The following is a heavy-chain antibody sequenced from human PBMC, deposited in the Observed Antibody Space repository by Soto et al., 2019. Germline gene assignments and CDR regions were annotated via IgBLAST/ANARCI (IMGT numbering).Heavy chain of an antibody. Sequence: QLQLQESGPGLVKPSGTLSLTCAVSGGSISSSNLWSWLRQPPGKGLEWIGEIYQSGSTNYNPSLQSRVTISLDKSRNHCSLSLTSVTAADTAVYYCARDSYGGYDFRSSPPYFDPWGQGALVTVSP. CDR2: IYQSGST. CDR3: ARDSYGGYDFRSSPPYFDP. J-gene: IGHJ5*02. D-gene: IGHD5-12*01. V-gene: IGHV4-4*02. CDR1: GGSISSSNL.